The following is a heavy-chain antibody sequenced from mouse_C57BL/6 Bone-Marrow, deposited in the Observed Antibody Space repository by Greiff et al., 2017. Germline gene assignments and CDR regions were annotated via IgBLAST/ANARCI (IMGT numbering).Heavy chain of an antibody. D-gene: IGHD1-1*01. CDR3: ARSYSYGSSYRYFDV. V-gene: IGHV1-64*01. CDR1: GYTFTSYW. CDR2: IHPNSGST. J-gene: IGHJ1*03. Sequence: VQLQQPGAELVKPGASVKLSCKASGYTFTSYWMHWVKQRPGQGLEWIGMIHPNSGSTNYNEKFKSKATLTVDKSSSTAYMELSSLTSEDSAVYYCARSYSYGSSYRYFDVWGTGTTVTVSS.